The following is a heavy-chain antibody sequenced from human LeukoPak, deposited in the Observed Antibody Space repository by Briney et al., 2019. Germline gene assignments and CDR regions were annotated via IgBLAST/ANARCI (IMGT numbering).Heavy chain of an antibody. V-gene: IGHV3-11*01. CDR1: GFTFSDYY. Sequence: GGSLRLSCAASGFTFSDYYMSWIRQAPGKGLEWVSYISSSGSIIYYADSVKGRFTISRDNAKNSLYLQMNSLRAEDTAVYYCARGDYGDYVPMYYYGMDVWGQGTTVTVSS. CDR3: ARGDYGDYVPMYYYGMDV. D-gene: IGHD4-17*01. J-gene: IGHJ6*02. CDR2: ISSSGSII.